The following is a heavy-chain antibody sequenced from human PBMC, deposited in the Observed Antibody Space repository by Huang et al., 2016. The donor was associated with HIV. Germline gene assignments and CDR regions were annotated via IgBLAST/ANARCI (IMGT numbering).Heavy chain of an antibody. CDR2: MNDGGTT. J-gene: IGHJ4*02. D-gene: IGHD3-22*01. V-gene: IGHV4-34*01. CDR1: GGSFSGYY. CDR3: ARARYYYDTGGYWGLDF. Sequence: QVQLQQWGAGLLKPSETLSVTCAVYGGSFSGYYWTWIRQPPGKGLEWIGEMNDGGTTKNNPSRRSRVTISVDTSKNQFSLNLRSVTAADTAVYYCARARYYYDTGGYWGLDFWGQGTLVTVSS.